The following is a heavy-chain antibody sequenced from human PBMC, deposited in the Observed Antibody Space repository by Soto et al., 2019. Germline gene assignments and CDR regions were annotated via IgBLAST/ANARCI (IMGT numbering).Heavy chain of an antibody. V-gene: IGHV1-69*01. CDR1: GGTFSSYP. J-gene: IGHJ4*02. Sequence: QVQLVQSGAEVKKPGSSVKVSCKASGGTFSSYPISWVRQAPGQGLEWMGVIIPIFGSVNSAQKFQGRVTITADESTSTAYMELSSLRSEVTAVYYCARPRTTGTTKGYDYWGQGILVTVSS. D-gene: IGHD1-1*01. CDR3: ARPRTTGTTKGYDY. CDR2: IIPIFGSV.